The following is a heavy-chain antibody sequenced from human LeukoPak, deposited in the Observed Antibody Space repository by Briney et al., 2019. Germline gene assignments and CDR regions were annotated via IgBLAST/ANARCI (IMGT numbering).Heavy chain of an antibody. Sequence: GASLKVSCKASGGTFSSYAISWVRQAPGQGLEWLGGIIPMVGSAKYAQKFQGRVTITSDDSTTTRYMEMISLRSEDTAVYYCVRRQALRGRDKAFDLWGQGTLVTVTS. J-gene: IGHJ5*02. D-gene: IGHD3-9*01. CDR3: VRRQALRGRDKAFDL. V-gene: IGHV1-69*13. CDR2: IIPMVGSA. CDR1: GGTFSSYA.